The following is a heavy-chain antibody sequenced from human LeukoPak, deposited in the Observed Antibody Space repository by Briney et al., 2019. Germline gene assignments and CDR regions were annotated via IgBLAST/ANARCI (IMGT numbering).Heavy chain of an antibody. Sequence: PSETLSLTCTVSGGSISSYYWSWIRQPPGKGLEWIGYIYYSGSTNYNPSLKSRVTISVDTSKNQFSLKLSSVTAADTAVYYCARDLGVVVPAMYYYYGMDVWGQGTTVTVSS. V-gene: IGHV4-59*01. CDR3: ARDLGVVVPAMYYYYGMDV. CDR2: IYYSGST. J-gene: IGHJ6*02. D-gene: IGHD2-2*01. CDR1: GGSISSYY.